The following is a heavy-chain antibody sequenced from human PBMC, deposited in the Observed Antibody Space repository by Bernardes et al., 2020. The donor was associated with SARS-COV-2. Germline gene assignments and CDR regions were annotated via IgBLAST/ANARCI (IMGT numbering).Heavy chain of an antibody. J-gene: IGHJ4*02. D-gene: IGHD3-16*01. Sequence: GRSLRPSCEASGFTFSDHCMHWVRQAPGKGLVWVARIISAGGITNYADSVKGRFTISRDNAKNTLYLQMSSLSAEDTDVYDCTRGPIGGYGSFGVWGQGTLVTVSS. CDR2: IISAGGIT. V-gene: IGHV3-74*01. CDR3: TRGPIGGYGSFGV. CDR1: GFTFSDHC.